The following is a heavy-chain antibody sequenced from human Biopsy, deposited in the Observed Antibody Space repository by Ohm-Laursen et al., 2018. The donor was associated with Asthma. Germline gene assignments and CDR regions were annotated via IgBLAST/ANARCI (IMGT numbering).Heavy chain of an antibody. CDR1: GFTFHNYV. J-gene: IGHJ4*02. CDR3: ARGKTWGRSYYFDY. V-gene: IGHV3-30-3*01. D-gene: IGHD6-6*01. CDR2: IFFDGSNK. Sequence: SLRLSCTASGFTFHNYVMHWVRQAPGKGLEWVAGIFFDGSNKYYADSVKGRFTISRDNSKDTLYLQVNSLRGDDTAVYYCARGKTWGRSYYFDYWGQGTLVTVPS.